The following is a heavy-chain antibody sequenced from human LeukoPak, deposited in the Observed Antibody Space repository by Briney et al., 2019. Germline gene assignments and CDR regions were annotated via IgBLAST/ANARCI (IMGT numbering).Heavy chain of an antibody. CDR1: GFTFRASY. D-gene: IGHD6-19*01. J-gene: IGHJ4*02. Sequence: GGSLRLSCAASGFTFRASYMHWVRQVPGQGLVWVSRTNTDGSTIVYANSVKGRCTMSRDNAKNTLYLQMNSLRAEDTAIYYCVRGSDWYYFGFWGQGILVTVSS. CDR2: TNTDGSTI. V-gene: IGHV3-74*01. CDR3: VRGSDWYYFGF.